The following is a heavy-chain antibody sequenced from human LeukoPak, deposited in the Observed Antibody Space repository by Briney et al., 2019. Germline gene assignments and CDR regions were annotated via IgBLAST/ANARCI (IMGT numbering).Heavy chain of an antibody. CDR1: GYSFTNYW. D-gene: IGHD2-2*01. CDR3: ARHCSSAWLAY. CDR2: INPANYDT. J-gene: IGHJ4*02. Sequence: GESLKISCKGSGYSFTNYWVAWVRQMPGKGLEWVGNINPANYDTTYSPSFQGQVTITVDKSISFAYLQWSSLKASYIAIYYCARHCSSAWLAYWGQGALVTVSA. V-gene: IGHV5-51*01.